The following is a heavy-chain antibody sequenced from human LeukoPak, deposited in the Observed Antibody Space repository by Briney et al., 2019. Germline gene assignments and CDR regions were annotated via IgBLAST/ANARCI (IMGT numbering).Heavy chain of an antibody. CDR2: VNAVGST. CDR1: GGSLSGYY. V-gene: IGHV4-4*08. D-gene: IGHD2-2*01. Sequence: SETLSLICAFSGGSLSGYYWNWIRQPPGKGLEWIVYVNAVGSTKYNPSLSSRLTISVDKSKNQFSLKLNSVTAADSAVYFCARRVPAASGGGFDYWGQGTLVAVSS. CDR3: ARRVPAASGGGFDY. J-gene: IGHJ4*02.